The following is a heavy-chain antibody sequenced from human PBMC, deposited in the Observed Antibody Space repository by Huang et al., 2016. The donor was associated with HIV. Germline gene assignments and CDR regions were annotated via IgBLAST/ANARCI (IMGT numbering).Heavy chain of an antibody. Sequence: QVQLYQWGAGPLRPSETLSLTCGVSGGSLHGYYWNWLRQSPGRGLEWIGEVNHGGRTKYNPSRKSRVTISGDTSKIQFSLNLTSVTATDTADYYCATSRSGSGWFLDIWGRGTLVSVS. D-gene: IGHD6-19*01. J-gene: IGHJ2*01. CDR1: GGSLHGYY. CDR2: VNHGGRT. CDR3: ATSRSGSGWFLDI. V-gene: IGHV4-34*01.